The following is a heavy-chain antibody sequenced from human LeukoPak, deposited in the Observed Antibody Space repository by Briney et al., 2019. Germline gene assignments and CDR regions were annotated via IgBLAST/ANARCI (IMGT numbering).Heavy chain of an antibody. CDR3: ATNSYYYYYGMDV. J-gene: IGHJ6*02. Sequence: EASVKVSCKVSGYTLTELSMHWVRQAPGKGLEWMGGFDPEDGETIYAQKFQGRVTMTEDTSTDTAYMELSGLRSEDTAVYYCATNSYYYYYGMDVWGQGTTVTVSS. CDR2: FDPEDGET. V-gene: IGHV1-24*01. CDR1: GYTLTELS.